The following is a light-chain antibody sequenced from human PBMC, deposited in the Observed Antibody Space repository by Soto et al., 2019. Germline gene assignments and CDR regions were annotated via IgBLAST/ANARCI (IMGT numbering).Light chain of an antibody. CDR2: AES. V-gene: IGKV1-9*01. CDR3: QQSYSTPRT. CDR1: QGIAGS. J-gene: IGKJ1*01. Sequence: DIQLTQSPSFLSASVGDRVTITCRASQGIAGSLAWYQQKPGKPPKLLIYAESTLQSGVPSRFSGSGSGTRGTLTISSLQPEDFATYYCQQSYSTPRTFGQGTKVEIK.